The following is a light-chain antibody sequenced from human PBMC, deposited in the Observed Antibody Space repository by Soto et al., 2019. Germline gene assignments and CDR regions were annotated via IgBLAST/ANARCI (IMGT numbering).Light chain of an antibody. CDR1: QVIDNY. CDR3: QKYNSAPWT. V-gene: IGKV1-27*01. CDR2: AGS. Sequence: DLQMTQSPSSLSASVGDRVTITCRASQVIDNYLAWYQQQPGKVPRLLIYAGSILETGVPSRFTGSGSGTDFTLTITSLEPEDGATYYCQKYNSAPWTFGQGTKVEIK. J-gene: IGKJ1*01.